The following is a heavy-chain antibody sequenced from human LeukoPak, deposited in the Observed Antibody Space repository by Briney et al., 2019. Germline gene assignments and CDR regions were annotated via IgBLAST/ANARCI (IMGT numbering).Heavy chain of an antibody. V-gene: IGHV4-59*01. CDR1: GGSISSYY. CDR3: ARAYGDYESYTFDY. J-gene: IGHJ4*02. Sequence: PSETLSLTCTVSGGSISSYYWSWIRQPPGKGLEWIGYIYYSGSTNYNPSLKSRVTISVDTSKNQFSLKLSSVTAADTAVYYCARAYGDYESYTFDYWGQGTLVTVSS. CDR2: IYYSGST. D-gene: IGHD4-17*01.